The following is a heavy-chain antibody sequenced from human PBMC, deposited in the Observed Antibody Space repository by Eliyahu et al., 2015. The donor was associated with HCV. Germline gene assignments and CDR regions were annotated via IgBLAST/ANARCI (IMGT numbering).Heavy chain of an antibody. CDR1: GYXFTSYY. D-gene: IGHD6-19*01. Sequence: QVQLVQSGAEVKKPGASVKVSCKASGYXFTSYYMHWVRQAPXQGLEWMGIINPXGGSTSYAQXFQGRVTMTRDTSTSTVYMELSSLRSEDTAVYYCARGRASGWTYYFDYWGQGTLVTVSS. V-gene: IGHV1-46*01. CDR2: INPXGGST. J-gene: IGHJ4*02. CDR3: ARGRASGWTYYFDY.